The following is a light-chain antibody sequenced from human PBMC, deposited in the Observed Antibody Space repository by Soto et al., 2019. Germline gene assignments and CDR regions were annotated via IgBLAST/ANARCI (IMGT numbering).Light chain of an antibody. CDR2: ENN. Sequence: QPVLTQPPSVSEAPGQRVTISCTGSSSNIGAGYEAHWYQQVPGTAPKLLIYENNNRPSGVPDRCSGSKSGTSASLAITGLQAEDEAEYYCQSYDSSLSGDVFGTGTKLTVL. J-gene: IGLJ1*01. CDR3: QSYDSSLSGDV. V-gene: IGLV1-40*01. CDR1: SSNIGAGYE.